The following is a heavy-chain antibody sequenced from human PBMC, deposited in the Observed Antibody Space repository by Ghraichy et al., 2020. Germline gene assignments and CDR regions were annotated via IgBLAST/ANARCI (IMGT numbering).Heavy chain of an antibody. J-gene: IGHJ2*01. D-gene: IGHD3-22*01. CDR1: GFTFSSYA. CDR2: ISGSGSTT. Sequence: GESLNISCAASGFTFSSYAMSWVRQAPGKGLEWVSSISGSGSTTYYADSVKGRFTISRDTSKNTLYLQINSLRAEDTAVYYCAKDSLPFYYDRGGYALYKVEWYFDLWGRGTLVTVSS. CDR3: AKDSLPFYYDRGGYALYKVEWYFDL. V-gene: IGHV3-23*01.